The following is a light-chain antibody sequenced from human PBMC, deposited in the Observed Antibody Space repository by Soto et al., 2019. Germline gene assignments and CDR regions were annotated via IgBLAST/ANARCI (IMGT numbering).Light chain of an antibody. CDR2: GAS. J-gene: IGKJ4*01. CDR1: QSVSSSY. V-gene: IGKV3-20*01. Sequence: EIVLTQSPGTLSLSPGERATLSCRASQSVSSSYLAWYQQKPGQAPRLLIYGASSSATGIPDRFSGSGSGTDLTLTISRLEPEDFAVYYCHQYDSSPLTFGGGTKVEIK. CDR3: HQYDSSPLT.